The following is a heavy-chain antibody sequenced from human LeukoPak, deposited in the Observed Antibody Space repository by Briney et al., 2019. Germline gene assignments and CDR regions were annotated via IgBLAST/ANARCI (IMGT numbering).Heavy chain of an antibody. CDR3: ARIGGYCSSTSCLYYFDY. V-gene: IGHV4-30-4*08. D-gene: IGHD2-2*01. CDR1: GGSISSGSYY. CDR2: IYYSGST. Sequence: SQTLSLTCTVSGGSISSGSYYWSWIRQPPGKGLEWIGYIYYSGSTYYNPSLKSRVTISVDTSKNQFSLKLSSVTAADTAVYYCARIGGYCSSTSCLYYFDYWGQGTLVTVSS. J-gene: IGHJ4*02.